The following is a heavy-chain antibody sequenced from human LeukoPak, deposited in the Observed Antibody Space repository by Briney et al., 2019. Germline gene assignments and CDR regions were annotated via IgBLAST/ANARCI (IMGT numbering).Heavy chain of an antibody. CDR2: INPNRGGT. J-gene: IGHJ6*02. Sequence: ASVRVSCKASGYTFTVYYMHWVRQAPGQGREWMGWINPNRGGTNYAQKLQGRVTMTRDTSISTAYMELSRLRSDDTAVYYCARKPISTSYCSGGSCYYYYGMDVWGQGTTVTVSS. V-gene: IGHV1-2*02. CDR3: ARKPISTSYCSGGSCYYYYGMDV. D-gene: IGHD2-15*01. CDR1: GYTFTVYY.